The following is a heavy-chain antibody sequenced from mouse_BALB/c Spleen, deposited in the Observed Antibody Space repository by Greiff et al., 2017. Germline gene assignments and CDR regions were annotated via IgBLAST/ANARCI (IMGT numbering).Heavy chain of an antibody. CDR3: TRGGTTVVDQAWFAY. D-gene: IGHD1-1*01. CDR2: ISSGGSYT. J-gene: IGHJ3*01. V-gene: IGHV5-6-4*01. CDR1: GFTFSSYT. Sequence: EVKLMESGGGLVKPGGSLKLSCAASGFTFSSYTMSWVRQTPEKRLEWVATISSGGSYTYYPDSVKGRFTISRDNAKNTLYLQMISLKSEDTAMYDCTRGGTTVVDQAWFAYWGQGTLVTVSA.